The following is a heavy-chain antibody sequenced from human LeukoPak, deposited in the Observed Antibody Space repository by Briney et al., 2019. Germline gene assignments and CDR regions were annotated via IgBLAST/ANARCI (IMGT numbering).Heavy chain of an antibody. CDR3: ARRAGAYSHPYDY. Sequence: GGSLRLSCAASGFTFSSSAMHWVRQAPGKGLEWVAFISHDGSNEYYADSVKGRFTISRDNSKNTLYLQMNSLRAEDTAVYYCARRAGAYSHPYDYWGQGTLVTVSS. CDR2: ISHDGSNE. CDR1: GFTFSSSA. V-gene: IGHV3-30*14. D-gene: IGHD4/OR15-4a*01. J-gene: IGHJ4*02.